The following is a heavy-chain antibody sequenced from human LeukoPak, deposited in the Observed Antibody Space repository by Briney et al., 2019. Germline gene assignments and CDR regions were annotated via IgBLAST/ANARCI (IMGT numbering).Heavy chain of an antibody. CDR2: IWYDGSSK. D-gene: IGHD3-10*01. CDR1: GFSVSNNY. CDR3: ATDRGVFGSKQGSYFDF. V-gene: IGHV3-33*08. Sequence: AGGSLRLSCAASGFSVSNNYMHWVRQAPGKGLEWVALIWYDGSSKKHADSVRGRFTISRDDSKNTLYLQMDSLRAEDTAVYYCATDRGVFGSKQGSYFDFWGQGTLVTVSS. J-gene: IGHJ4*02.